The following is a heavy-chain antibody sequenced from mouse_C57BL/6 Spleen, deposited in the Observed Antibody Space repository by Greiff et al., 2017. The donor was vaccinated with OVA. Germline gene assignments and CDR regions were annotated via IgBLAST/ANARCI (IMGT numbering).Heavy chain of an antibody. D-gene: IGHD1-1*01. J-gene: IGHJ3*01. V-gene: IGHV5-9-1*02. Sequence: EVKLEESGAGLVKPGGSLKLSCAASGFTFSSYAMSWVRQTPEKRLEWVAYISSGGDYIYYADTVKGRFTISRDNARNTLYLQMSSLKSEDTAMYYCTREYYGWRFAYWGQGTLVTVSA. CDR3: TREYYGWRFAY. CDR1: GFTFSSYA. CDR2: ISSGGDYI.